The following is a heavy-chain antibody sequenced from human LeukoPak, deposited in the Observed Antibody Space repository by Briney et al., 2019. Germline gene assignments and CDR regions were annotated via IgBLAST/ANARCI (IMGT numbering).Heavy chain of an antibody. V-gene: IGHV3-21*01. D-gene: IGHD2-2*01. Sequence: GGSLRLSCLESGFTFSYYGMHWVRQAPGKGLEWVPSISSSSSYIYYADSVKGRFTISRDNAKNSLYLQMNSLRAEDTAVYYCARDPLVVPAAMGEYSDYWGQGTLVTVSS. CDR3: ARDPLVVPAAMGEYSDY. CDR2: ISSSSSYI. CDR1: GFTFSYYG. J-gene: IGHJ4*02.